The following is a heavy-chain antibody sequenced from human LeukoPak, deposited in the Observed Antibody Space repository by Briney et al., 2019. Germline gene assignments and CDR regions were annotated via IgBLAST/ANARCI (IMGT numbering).Heavy chain of an antibody. V-gene: IGHV4-34*01. J-gene: IGHJ4*02. Sequence: SSETLSLTCAVYGGSFSGYYWSWLRQPPGKGLEWIGEINHSGSTNYNPSLKSRVTISVDTSKNQFSPKLSSVTAADTAVYYCARGVQETTPPLYDSSGYYSFGDYWGQGTLVTVSS. CDR1: GGSFSGYY. CDR2: INHSGST. D-gene: IGHD3-22*01. CDR3: ARGVQETTPPLYDSSGYYSFGDY.